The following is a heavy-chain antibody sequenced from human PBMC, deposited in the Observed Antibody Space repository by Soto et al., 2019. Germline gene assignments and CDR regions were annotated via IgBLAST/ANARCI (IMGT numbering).Heavy chain of an antibody. CDR3: ARAYYYDSSGYPAYYYYYGMDV. V-gene: IGHV1-2*04. CDR1: GYTFTGYY. J-gene: IGHJ6*02. D-gene: IGHD3-22*01. Sequence: ASVKVSCKASGYTFTGYYMHWVRQAPGQGLEWMGWINPNSGGTNYAQKFQGWVTMTRDTSISTAYMELSRLGSDDTAVYYCARAYYYDSSGYPAYYYYYGMDVWGQGTTVTV. CDR2: INPNSGGT.